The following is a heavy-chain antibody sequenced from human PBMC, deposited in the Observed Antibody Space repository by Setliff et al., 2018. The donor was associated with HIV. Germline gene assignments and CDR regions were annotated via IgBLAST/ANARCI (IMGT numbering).Heavy chain of an antibody. CDR2: IDHRGRP. J-gene: IGHJ4*02. D-gene: IGHD2-15*01. Sequence: PSETLSLTCGIYGGSFSDYYWSWIRQPPGKGLEWIGEIDHRGRPKYNPSLNSRVTMSVDKSRNQFSLEVSSVTAADTAVYYCATRVVVAATLAEYDYWGQGTLVTVSS. CDR1: GGSFSDYY. V-gene: IGHV4-34*01. CDR3: ATRVVVAATLAEYDY.